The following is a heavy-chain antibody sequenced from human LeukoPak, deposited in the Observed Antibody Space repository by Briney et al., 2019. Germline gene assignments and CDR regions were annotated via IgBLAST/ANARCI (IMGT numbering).Heavy chain of an antibody. D-gene: IGHD2-2*01. Sequence: SQTLSLTCAISGDSVSSNGVTWNWIRQSPSRGLEWLGRTYYRSTWYNDYAVSVRGRITVNPDTSKNQFSLHLNSVTPEDTAVYYCARRLTQYDCFDPWGQGILVTVSS. V-gene: IGHV6-1*01. CDR3: ARRLTQYDCFDP. CDR1: GDSVSSNGVT. CDR2: TYYRSTWYN. J-gene: IGHJ5*02.